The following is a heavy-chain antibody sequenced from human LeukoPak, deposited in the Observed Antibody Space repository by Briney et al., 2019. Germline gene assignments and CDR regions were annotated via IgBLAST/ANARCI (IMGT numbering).Heavy chain of an antibody. CDR2: IYPGDSES. V-gene: IGHV5-51*01. Sequence: GESLKISCKGSGYTFTSYWIGWVRQMPGKGLEWMGIIYPGDSESKYNPSLQGQVTISADKSISTAYLQWSSLKASDTAIYYCARIEGSTFDYWGQGTLVTVSS. CDR1: GYTFTSYW. J-gene: IGHJ4*02. CDR3: ARIEGSTFDY.